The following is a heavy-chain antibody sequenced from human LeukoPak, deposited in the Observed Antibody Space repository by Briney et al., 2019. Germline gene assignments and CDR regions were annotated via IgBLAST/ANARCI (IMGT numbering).Heavy chain of an antibody. Sequence: SVKVSCKASGGTFSSYAISWVRQAPAQGLEWMGGIIPIFGTANYAQKFQGRVTMTEDTSTDTAHMELSSLRSEDTAVYYCATGLKFGTVTSNWFDPWGQGTLVTVSS. CDR1: GGTFSSYA. J-gene: IGHJ5*02. CDR2: IIPIFGTA. D-gene: IGHD4-17*01. V-gene: IGHV1-69*06. CDR3: ATGLKFGTVTSNWFDP.